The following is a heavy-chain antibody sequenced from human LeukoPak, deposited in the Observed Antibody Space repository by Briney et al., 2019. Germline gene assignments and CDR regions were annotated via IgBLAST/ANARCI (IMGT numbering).Heavy chain of an antibody. Sequence: ASVKVSCKASGGTFSSYAISWVRQAPGQGLEWMGWINPNSGGTNYAQKFQGRVTMTRDTSISTAYMGLSRLRSDDTAVYYCARGPNGGGWSYYYYYMDVWGKGTTVTISS. V-gene: IGHV1-2*02. D-gene: IGHD6-19*01. J-gene: IGHJ6*03. CDR2: INPNSGGT. CDR3: ARGPNGGGWSYYYYYMDV. CDR1: GGTFSSYA.